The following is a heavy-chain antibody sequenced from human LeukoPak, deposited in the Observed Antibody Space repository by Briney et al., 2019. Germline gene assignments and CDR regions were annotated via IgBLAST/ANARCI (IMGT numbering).Heavy chain of an antibody. CDR3: ARGGQWLVTGGDY. Sequence: GRSLRLSCAASGFTFSSYAMYWVRQAPGKGLEWVAVISYDGSNKYYADSVKGRFTISRDNSKNTLYLQMNSLRAEDTAVYYCARGGQWLVTGGDYWGQGTLVTVSS. V-gene: IGHV3-30*04. CDR2: ISYDGSNK. CDR1: GFTFSSYA. J-gene: IGHJ4*02. D-gene: IGHD6-19*01.